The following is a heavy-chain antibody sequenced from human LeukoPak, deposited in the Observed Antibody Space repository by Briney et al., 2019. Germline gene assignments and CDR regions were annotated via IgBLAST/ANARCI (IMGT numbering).Heavy chain of an antibody. Sequence: PGGSLRLSCSASGFTCSSYAMHWVRQAPGKGLEYVSTISSSGGSTYYADSVKGRFTISRDNSKNTLYLQMSSLRAEDTAVYYCVKRPYCGGDCYYFDYWGQGTLVTVSS. CDR2: ISSSGGST. CDR1: GFTCSSYA. CDR3: VKRPYCGGDCYYFDY. V-gene: IGHV3-64D*06. J-gene: IGHJ4*02. D-gene: IGHD2-21*02.